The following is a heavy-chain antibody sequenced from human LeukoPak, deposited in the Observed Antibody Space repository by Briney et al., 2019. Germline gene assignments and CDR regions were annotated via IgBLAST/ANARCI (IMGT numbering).Heavy chain of an antibody. CDR1: GFTFSNYD. V-gene: IGHV3-13*01. CDR2: FHTAGDT. CDR3: ARGICSSSSCYERLNGLDF. Sequence: PGGSLRLSCAASGFTFSNYDMHWVRQATGKGLEWVSAFHTAGDTHYSGSVKGRFATSRENAKNSFYLQMNNLRAGDTAVYYCARGICSSSSCYERLNGLDFWGQGTPVTVSS. J-gene: IGHJ6*02. D-gene: IGHD2-2*01.